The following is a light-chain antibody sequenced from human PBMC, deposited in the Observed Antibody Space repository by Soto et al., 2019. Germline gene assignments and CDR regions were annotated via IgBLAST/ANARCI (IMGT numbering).Light chain of an antibody. CDR2: AAS. J-gene: IGKJ1*01. V-gene: IGKV1-8*01. Sequence: AIRMTQSPSSFSASTGDRVTITCRASQGLSSYLAWYQQKPGKAPKLLIYAASTLQSGVPSRFSGSGSRTDFTLTTSCLQSEDFATYYCQQYYSYPHTFGQGTKVEIK. CDR3: QQYYSYPHT. CDR1: QGLSSY.